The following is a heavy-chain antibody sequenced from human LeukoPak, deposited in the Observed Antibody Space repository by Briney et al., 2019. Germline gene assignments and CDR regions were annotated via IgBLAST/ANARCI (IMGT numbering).Heavy chain of an antibody. CDR2: IYYSGST. J-gene: IGHJ4*02. D-gene: IGHD6-13*01. V-gene: IGHV4-59*01. Sequence: SETLSLTCTVSGGSIGSYYWSWIRQPRAKGREWIGYIYYSGSTNYNPSLKSRVTISLDTSKNQFSMNLISVTAADTAVYYCAREGVAAAGKLDYWGQGTLVTVSS. CDR1: GGSIGSYY. CDR3: AREGVAAAGKLDY.